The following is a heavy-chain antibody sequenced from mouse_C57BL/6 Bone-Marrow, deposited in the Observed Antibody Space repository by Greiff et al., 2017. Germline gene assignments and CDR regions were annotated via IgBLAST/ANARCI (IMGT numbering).Heavy chain of an antibody. Sequence: VKLVESGPELVKPGASVKISCKASGYAFSSSWMNWVKQRPGKGLEWIGRIYPGDGDTNYNGKFKGKATLTADKSSSPAYMQLSRLTAEESAVYFCARGGYYYGSRNWYFDVWGTGTTVTVSS. V-gene: IGHV1-82*01. D-gene: IGHD1-1*01. CDR2: IYPGDGDT. CDR1: GYAFSSSW. CDR3: ARGGYYYGSRNWYFDV. J-gene: IGHJ1*03.